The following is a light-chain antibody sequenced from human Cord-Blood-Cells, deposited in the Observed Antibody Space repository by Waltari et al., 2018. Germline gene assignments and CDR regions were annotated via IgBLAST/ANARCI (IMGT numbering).Light chain of an antibody. V-gene: IGKV1-8*01. Sequence: AIRMTQSPSPLSASTGDRVTITCRASQVISSYLAWYQQKPGKAPKLLIYAASTCQSGVPSRFSGSGSGTDFTLTISCLQSEDFATYYCQHYYSYPTFGQGTKVEIK. J-gene: IGKJ1*01. CDR3: QHYYSYPT. CDR1: QVISSY. CDR2: AAS.